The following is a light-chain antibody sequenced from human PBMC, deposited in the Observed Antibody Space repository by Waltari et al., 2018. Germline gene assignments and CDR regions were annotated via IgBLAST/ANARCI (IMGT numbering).Light chain of an antibody. CDR1: QSLSSY. J-gene: IGKJ4*01. Sequence: DIVMTQSPDSLAVSLGEWATLSCRASQSLSSYLAWYQQKPGQPPRLVIYDTSHRAAGIPPRFSGSGSGTDFTLTISSLEPEDSALYYCQQRSDWPLTFGGGTEVEI. CDR2: DTS. CDR3: QQRSDWPLT. V-gene: IGKV3-11*01.